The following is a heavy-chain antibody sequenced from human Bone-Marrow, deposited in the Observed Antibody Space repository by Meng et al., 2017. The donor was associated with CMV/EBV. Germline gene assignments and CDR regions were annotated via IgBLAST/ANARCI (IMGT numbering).Heavy chain of an antibody. CDR3: AREVVVVPAAIAVRPYNWFDP. Sequence: SYYWSWIRQPAGKGLEWIGRIYTSGSTNYNPSLKRRVTMSVDTFKNQFSLKLSSVTAADTAVYYCAREVVVVPAAIAVRPYNWFDPWGQGTLVTVSS. CDR2: IYTSGST. D-gene: IGHD2-2*02. V-gene: IGHV4-4*07. J-gene: IGHJ5*02. CDR1: SYY.